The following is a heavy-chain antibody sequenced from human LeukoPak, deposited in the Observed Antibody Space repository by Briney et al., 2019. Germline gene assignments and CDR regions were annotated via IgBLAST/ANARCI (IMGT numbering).Heavy chain of an antibody. V-gene: IGHV3-7*01. CDR3: ARDPPVTAKD. CDR2: IKEDRSEK. CDR1: GFTFSSYW. J-gene: IGHJ4*02. D-gene: IGHD2-21*02. Sequence: GGSLRLSCEAFGFTFSSYWMTWVRQAPGEGLEWVANIKEDRSEKYYVDSVKGRFTVSRDNAKSTLYLQMNSLRAKDTAVYYCARDPPVTAKDWGQGTLVTVSS.